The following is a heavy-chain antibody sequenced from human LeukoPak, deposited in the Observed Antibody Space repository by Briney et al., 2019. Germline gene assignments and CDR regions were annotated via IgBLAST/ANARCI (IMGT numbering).Heavy chain of an antibody. D-gene: IGHD4-23*01. V-gene: IGHV3-7*01. Sequence: GSLRLSCAASDFSFSNYAMSWVRQAPGKGLEWVANIKQDGSEKYYVDSVKGRFTISRDNAKNSLYLQMNSLRAEDTAVYYCAREDYGGNPNFDYWGQGTLVTVSS. CDR1: DFSFSNYA. CDR3: AREDYGGNPNFDY. CDR2: IKQDGSEK. J-gene: IGHJ4*02.